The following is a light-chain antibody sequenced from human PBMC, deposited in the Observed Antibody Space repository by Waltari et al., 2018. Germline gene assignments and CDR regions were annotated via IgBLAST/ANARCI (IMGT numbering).Light chain of an antibody. CDR3: QQYYNTPYT. CDR1: QSVLYSSNNKNY. V-gene: IGKV4-1*01. J-gene: IGKJ2*01. Sequence: DIVMTQSPDPLAVSLGVRATINCKSSQSVLYSSNNKNYLAWYQQKPGPPTKLLIYCASTLEFGVPTRFIGSGSGTDFTLAISSLQAEDVAVYYCQQYYNTPYTFGHATKLKIK. CDR2: CAS.